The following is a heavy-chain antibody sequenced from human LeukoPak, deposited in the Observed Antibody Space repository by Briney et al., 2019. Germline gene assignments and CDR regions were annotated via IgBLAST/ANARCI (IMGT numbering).Heavy chain of an antibody. V-gene: IGHV3-74*01. CDR3: ARVTARDAFDI. CDR1: GFTFSSYW. CDR2: INSDGSST. J-gene: IGHJ3*02. Sequence: GGSLRPSCAASGFTFSSYWMHWVRQAPRNGLVWVSRINSDGSSTSYADSVKGRFTISRDNAKNTLYLQMNSLRAEDTAVYYCARVTARDAFDIWGQGTMVTVSS.